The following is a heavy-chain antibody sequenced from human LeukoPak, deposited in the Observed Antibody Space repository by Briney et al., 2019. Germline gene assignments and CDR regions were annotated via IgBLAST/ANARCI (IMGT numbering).Heavy chain of an antibody. CDR2: IIPIFGTA. CDR3: ARDSGDGYNYLDY. V-gene: IGHV1-69*13. D-gene: IGHD5-24*01. J-gene: IGHJ4*02. CDR1: GGTFSSYA. Sequence: SVKVSCKASGGTFSSYAISWVRQAPGQGLEWMGGIIPIFGTANYAQKFQGRVTITADESTTTAYMELSSLRSEDTAVYYCARDSGDGYNYLDYWGQGTLVTVSS.